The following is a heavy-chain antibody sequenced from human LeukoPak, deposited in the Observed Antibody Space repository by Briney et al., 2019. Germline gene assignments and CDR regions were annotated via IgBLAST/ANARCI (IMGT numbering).Heavy chain of an antibody. J-gene: IGHJ4*02. D-gene: IGHD6-6*01. Sequence: PSETLSLTCTVSGGSISSYYWSWIRQPAWKGLEWIGRIYTSGSTNYNPSLKSRVTMSVDTSKNQFSLKLSSVTAADTAVYYCAGQTVLEYSSSSGDDYWGQGTLVTVSS. CDR3: AGQTVLEYSSSSGDDY. V-gene: IGHV4-4*07. CDR2: IYTSGST. CDR1: GGSISSYY.